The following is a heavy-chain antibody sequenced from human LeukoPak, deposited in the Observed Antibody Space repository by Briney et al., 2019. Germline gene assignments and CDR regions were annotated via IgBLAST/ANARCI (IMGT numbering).Heavy chain of an antibody. J-gene: IGHJ4*02. CDR2: INSYGGST. CDR1: GFTFSSYA. V-gene: IGHV3-64*01. Sequence: PGGSLRLSCAASGFTFSSYAMHWVRQAPGKGLEYVSSINSYGGSTFYANSVKGRFTISRDNSKNTLYLQMGSLRVEDMAVYYCARIRSGWYFDYWDQGTLVTVSS. CDR3: ARIRSGWYFDY. D-gene: IGHD6-19*01.